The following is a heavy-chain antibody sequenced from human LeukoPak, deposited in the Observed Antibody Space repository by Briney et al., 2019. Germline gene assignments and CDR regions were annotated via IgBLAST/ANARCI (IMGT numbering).Heavy chain of an antibody. J-gene: IGHJ4*02. CDR3: AKETERWLQLIDY. CDR2: ISGRDDST. D-gene: IGHD5-24*01. Sequence: GGSLRLSCAASGFTVTNYAMYWVRQAPGKGLEWVSAISGRDDSTYYADSVKGRFTISRDTSKNTLFLQMNSLRAEDTAVYYCAKETERWLQLIDYWGQGTLVTVSS. CDR1: GFTVTNYA. V-gene: IGHV3-23*01.